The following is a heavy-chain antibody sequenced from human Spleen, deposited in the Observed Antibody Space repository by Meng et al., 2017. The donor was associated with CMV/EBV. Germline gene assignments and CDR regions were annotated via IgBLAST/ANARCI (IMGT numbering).Heavy chain of an antibody. D-gene: IGHD5-24*01. V-gene: IGHV3-23*01. CDR1: GFTFDDYG. CDR3: AKSPLEMATRYFDY. CDR2: ISGSGGST. J-gene: IGHJ4*02. Sequence: GESLKISCAASGFTFDDYGMSWVRQAPGKGLEWVSAISGSGGSTYYADSVKGRFTISRDNSKNTLYLQMNSLRAEDTAVYYCAKSPLEMATRYFDYWGQGTLVTVSS.